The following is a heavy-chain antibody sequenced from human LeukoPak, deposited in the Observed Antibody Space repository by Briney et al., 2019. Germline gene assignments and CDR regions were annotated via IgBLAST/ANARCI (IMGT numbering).Heavy chain of an antibody. CDR2: ISGSGGST. CDR1: GFTFSNFA. CDR3: AKEREYSSGWYPYLFDY. J-gene: IGHJ4*02. D-gene: IGHD6-19*01. V-gene: IGHV3-23*01. Sequence: PGGSLRLSCAASGFTFSNFAMSWVRQAPGKGLEWVSAISGSGGSTYYADSVKGRFTISRDNSKNTLYLQMNSLRAEDTAVYYCAKEREYSSGWYPYLFDYWGQGTLVTVSS.